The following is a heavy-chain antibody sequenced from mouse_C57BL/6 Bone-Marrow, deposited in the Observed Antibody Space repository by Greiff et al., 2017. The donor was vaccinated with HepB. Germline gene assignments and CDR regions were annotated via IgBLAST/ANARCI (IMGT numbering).Heavy chain of an antibody. CDR1: GFTFSSYA. D-gene: IGHD3-2*02. CDR3: AREGGYDYGAMDY. J-gene: IGHJ4*01. Sequence: EVKLVESGGGLVKPGGSLKLTCAASGFTFSSYAMSWVRQTPEKRLEWVATISDGGSYTYYPDNVKGRFTISRDKAKNNLYLQMSHLKSEDTAMYYCAREGGYDYGAMDYWGQGTSVTVSS. V-gene: IGHV5-4*01. CDR2: ISDGGSYT.